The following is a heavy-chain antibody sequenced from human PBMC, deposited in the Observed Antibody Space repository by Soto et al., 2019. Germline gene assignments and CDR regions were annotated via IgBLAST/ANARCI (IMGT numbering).Heavy chain of an antibody. J-gene: IGHJ5*02. CDR1: GGSISSGGYS. Sequence: KPSETLSLTCAVSGGSISSGGYSWSWIRQPPGKGLEWIGYIYHSGSTYYNPSLKSRVTISVDRSKNQFSLKLSSVTAADTAVYYCARGPITGTTGWFDPWGQGTLVTVS. D-gene: IGHD1-7*01. V-gene: IGHV4-30-2*01. CDR2: IYHSGST. CDR3: ARGPITGTTGWFDP.